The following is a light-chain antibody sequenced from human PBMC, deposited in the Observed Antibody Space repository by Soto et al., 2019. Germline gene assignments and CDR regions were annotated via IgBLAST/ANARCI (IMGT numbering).Light chain of an antibody. V-gene: IGKV1-39*01. CDR2: DAS. CDR1: QSISSY. Sequence: DLQMTQSPSSLSASVGDRVTITCRASQSISSYLNWYQQKPGKAPKLLIYDASALPRGVPSRFSGSGSGTHFTLTISSLQPEDFATYYCQQSYGDPGLTFGGGTKVDIK. CDR3: QQSYGDPGLT. J-gene: IGKJ4*01.